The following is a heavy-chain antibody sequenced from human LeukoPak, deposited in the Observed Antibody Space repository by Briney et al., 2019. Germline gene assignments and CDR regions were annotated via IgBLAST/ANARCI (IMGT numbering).Heavy chain of an antibody. J-gene: IGHJ6*02. CDR3: ARRGGGRGAYYYGMDV. CDR1: GGSFSGYY. V-gene: IGHV4-59*08. D-gene: IGHD2-15*01. CDR2: IYYSGST. Sequence: PSETLSLTCAVYGGSFSGYYWSWIRQPPGKGLEWIGYIYYSGSTNYNPSLKSRVTISVDTSKNQFSLKLSSVTAADTAVYYCARRGGGRGAYYYGMDVWGQGTTVTVSS.